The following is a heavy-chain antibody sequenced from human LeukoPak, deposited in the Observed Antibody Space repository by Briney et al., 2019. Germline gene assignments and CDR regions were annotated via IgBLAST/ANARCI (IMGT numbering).Heavy chain of an antibody. CDR3: ARGGPTASDWKFDP. D-gene: IGHD1-1*01. J-gene: IGHJ5*02. V-gene: IGHV4-59*01. CDR2: IYYSGST. CDR1: GGSIRSYY. Sequence: PSETLSLTCTVSGGSIRSYYWSWIRQPPGKGLEWIGYIYYSGSTNYNPSLKSRVTISVDTSKNQFSLNLISVTAADTAVYYCARGGPTASDWKFDPWGQGTLVTVSS.